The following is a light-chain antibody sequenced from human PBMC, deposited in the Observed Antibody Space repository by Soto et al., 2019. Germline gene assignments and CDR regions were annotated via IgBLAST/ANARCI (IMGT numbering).Light chain of an antibody. CDR2: GAS. CDR1: QSVGRN. Sequence: EKVMTQSPATLSVSPGERATLSCRASQSVGRNLAWYQQKPGQTPRLLIYGASTRAAGVPVRFSGSGSGTDVNLTISSLQSEDFAVDYCQQYNIWPPEVTVGPGTKVDIK. V-gene: IGKV3-15*01. CDR3: QQYNIWPPEVT. J-gene: IGKJ3*01.